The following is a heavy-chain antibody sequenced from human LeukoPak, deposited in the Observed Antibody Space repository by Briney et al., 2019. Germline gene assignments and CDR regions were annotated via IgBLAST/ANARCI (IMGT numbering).Heavy chain of an antibody. J-gene: IGHJ4*02. CDR3: AKDKGRGQVGNDFWSGPQDY. Sequence: GGSLRLSCAASGFTFSSYAMSWVRQAPGKGLEWVSAISGSGGSTYYADSVKGRFTISRDNSKNTLYLQMNSLRAEDTAVYYCAKDKGRGQVGNDFWSGPQDYWGQGTLVTVSS. CDR2: ISGSGGST. CDR1: GFTFSSYA. D-gene: IGHD3-3*01. V-gene: IGHV3-23*01.